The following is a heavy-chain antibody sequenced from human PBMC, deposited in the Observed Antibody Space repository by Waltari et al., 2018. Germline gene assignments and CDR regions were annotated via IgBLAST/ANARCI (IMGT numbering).Heavy chain of an antibody. Sequence: EVQLVQSGAEVKKPGATVKIPCKASGYTFIDYFMHWVQQAPGKGLEWVGRIDPEDGETVYAEKCQGRVTITADTSTDTSYLELSSLRSDDTAVYYCAPLPGGSGQTFDYWGQGTLLTVSS. CDR1: GYTFIDYF. J-gene: IGHJ4*02. CDR3: APLPGGSGQTFDY. D-gene: IGHD3-10*01. CDR2: IDPEDGET. V-gene: IGHV1-69-2*01.